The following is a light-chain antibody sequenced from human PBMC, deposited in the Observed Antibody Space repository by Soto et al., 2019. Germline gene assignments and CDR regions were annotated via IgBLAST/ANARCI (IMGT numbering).Light chain of an antibody. J-gene: IGKJ3*01. Sequence: EIVLTQSPGTLSLSPGERATLSCRASQIVSSSYLAWYQQKPGQAPRLLIYGASSRATGIPDRFSGSGSGTDFTLTSSRLEPEDFAVYYCQQYGSSLFTFGPGTKVDIK. CDR3: QQYGSSLFT. CDR1: QIVSSSY. V-gene: IGKV3-20*01. CDR2: GAS.